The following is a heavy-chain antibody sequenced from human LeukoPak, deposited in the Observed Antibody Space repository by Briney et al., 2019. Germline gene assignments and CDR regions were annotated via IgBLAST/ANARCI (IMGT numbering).Heavy chain of an antibody. CDR2: ISGSGSTI. D-gene: IGHD1-20*01. CDR3: VRDPGITGTSY. Sequence: GGSLRLSRAASGFTFSSYEMNWVRQAPGKGLQWVSYISGSGSTIYYTDPVKGRFIISRDNAKNSLYLQMNSLRAEDTAVYYCVRDPGITGTSYWGQGTLVTVSS. J-gene: IGHJ4*02. V-gene: IGHV3-48*03. CDR1: GFTFSSYE.